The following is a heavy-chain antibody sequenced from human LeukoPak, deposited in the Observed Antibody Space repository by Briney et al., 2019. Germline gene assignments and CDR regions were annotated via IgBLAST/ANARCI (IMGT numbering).Heavy chain of an antibody. Sequence: TGGSLRLSCAASGFTFSSYEMNWVRQARGKGLEWVSYISTSGNNIYYAVSVRGRFTISRDNAKSSLYLQMNSLRAEDTAVYYCARDLAGSGESRFDPWGQGTLVTVSS. V-gene: IGHV3-48*03. J-gene: IGHJ5*02. CDR3: ARDLAGSGESRFDP. D-gene: IGHD3-10*01. CDR1: GFTFSSYE. CDR2: ISTSGNNI.